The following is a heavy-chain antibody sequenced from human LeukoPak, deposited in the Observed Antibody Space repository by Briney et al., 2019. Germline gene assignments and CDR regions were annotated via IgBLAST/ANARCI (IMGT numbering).Heavy chain of an antibody. D-gene: IGHD3-10*01. J-gene: IGHJ5*02. CDR2: ISPYNGNT. V-gene: IGHV1-18*01. Sequence: ASVKVSCKAFGFTFSTYGISWVRQAPGQGLEWMGWISPYNGNTNYAQKLQGRVSMTTDTSTSTAYMELRSLRSDDTAVYYCARGLYYDSGQGFDPWGQGTLVTVSS. CDR1: GFTFSTYG. CDR3: ARGLYYDSGQGFDP.